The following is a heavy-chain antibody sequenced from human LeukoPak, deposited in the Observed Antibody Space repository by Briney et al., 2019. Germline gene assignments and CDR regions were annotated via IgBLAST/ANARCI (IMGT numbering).Heavy chain of an antibody. Sequence: SETLSLTCTVSGDFITTTDHYWGWIRQSPGKKLEWIGSIVYSGTTFYNPSLKSRVIIAVDTSKNQFSLRLSSVTATDTAVYYCVRLNYRYGMDVWGQGTTVAVSS. V-gene: IGHV4-39*07. J-gene: IGHJ6*02. CDR3: VRLNYRYGMDV. CDR1: GDFITTTDHY. CDR2: IVYSGTT.